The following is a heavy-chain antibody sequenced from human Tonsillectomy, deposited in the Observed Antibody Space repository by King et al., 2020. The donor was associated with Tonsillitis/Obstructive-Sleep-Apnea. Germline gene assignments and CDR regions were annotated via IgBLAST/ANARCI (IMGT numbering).Heavy chain of an antibody. V-gene: IGHV3-7*01. Sequence: VQLVESGGGLVQPGGSLRLSCAASGFTFRRSWMSWVRQVPGKGLEWVANIKEGGSGKYYVDAVKGRFMSSRDDAKNTVFLQMKILRAEDTAVYYCAKTYSGWYGGDCGQGTLVTVSP. J-gene: IGHJ4*02. D-gene: IGHD6-19*01. CDR2: IKEGGSGK. CDR1: GFTFRRSW. CDR3: AKTYSGWYGGD.